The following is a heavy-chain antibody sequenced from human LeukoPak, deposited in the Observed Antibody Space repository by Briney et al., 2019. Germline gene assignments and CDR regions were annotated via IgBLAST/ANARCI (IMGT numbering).Heavy chain of an antibody. V-gene: IGHV1-18*01. D-gene: IGHD3-16*01. CDR3: ARDLGDRGAFDI. J-gene: IGHJ3*02. CDR1: GYTYTSYP. CDR2: ISAYNGNT. Sequence: ASVRVSRKASGYTYTSYPINWVRQAPGQGLEWMGWISAYNGNTNYAQKLQGRVTMTTDTSTSTAYMELRSLRSDDTAVYYCARDLGDRGAFDIWGQGTMVTVSS.